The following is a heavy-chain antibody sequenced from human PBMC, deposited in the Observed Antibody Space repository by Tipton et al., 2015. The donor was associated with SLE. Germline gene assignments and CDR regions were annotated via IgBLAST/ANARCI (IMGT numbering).Heavy chain of an antibody. J-gene: IGHJ4*02. V-gene: IGHV3-49*04. Sequence: SLRLSCPASGFPFNVYAMNWVRQAPGKGLEWVGFIRSEAYGGTSEYAASVKGRFTISRDDSKSTAYLQMNSLEAEDTAVYYCARDRFSVAERDLDNWGQGTLVTVSS. CDR3: ARDRFSVAERDLDN. CDR2: IRSEAYGGTS. D-gene: IGHD2/OR15-2a*01. CDR1: GFPFNVYA.